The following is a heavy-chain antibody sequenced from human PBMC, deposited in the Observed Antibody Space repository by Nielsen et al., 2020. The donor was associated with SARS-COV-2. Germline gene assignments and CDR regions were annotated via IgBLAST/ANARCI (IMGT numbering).Heavy chain of an antibody. J-gene: IGHJ4*02. D-gene: IGHD6-13*01. CDR3: ARVGSSSWYFGY. Sequence: GGSLRLSCVASGFSFSSFSMNWVRQAPRKGLEWVANIKEDGSEKYYVDSVKGRFTISRDIAKNSLYLQMNSLRAEDTAVYYCARVGSSSWYFGYWGQGTLVTVSS. CDR2: IKEDGSEK. V-gene: IGHV3-7*05. CDR1: GFSFSSFS.